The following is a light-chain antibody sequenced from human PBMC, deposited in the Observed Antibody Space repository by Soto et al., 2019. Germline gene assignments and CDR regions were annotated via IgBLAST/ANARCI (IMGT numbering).Light chain of an antibody. CDR1: SPNVGLGYD. V-gene: IGLV1-40*01. Sequence: QPVLTQRPSVSGAPGQTGTISCAASSPNVGLGYDVYWYQQDLGSAPRLLSHVTSNRPSGVHERFSGSKSVTSDSLAITGLEAEDEADYYSQSYDSSLRGGGWVFSGGTKLTVL. CDR2: VTS. CDR3: QSYDSSLRGGGWV. J-gene: IGLJ3*02.